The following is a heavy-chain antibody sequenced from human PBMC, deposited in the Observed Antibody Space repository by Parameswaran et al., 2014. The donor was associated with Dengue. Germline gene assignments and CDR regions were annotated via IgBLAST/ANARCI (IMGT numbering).Heavy chain of an antibody. CDR3: ARHGGGYHNWFDP. V-gene: IGHV5-10-1*01. CDR2: IDPSDSYT. D-gene: IGHD3-22*01. J-gene: IGHJ5*02. Sequence: VRQMPGKGLEWMGRIDPSDSYTNYSPSFQGHVTISADKSISTAYLQWSSLKASDTAMYYCARHGGGYHNWFDPWGQGTLVTVSS.